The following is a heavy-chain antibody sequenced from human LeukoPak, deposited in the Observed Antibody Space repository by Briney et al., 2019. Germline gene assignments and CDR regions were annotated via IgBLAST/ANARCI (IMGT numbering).Heavy chain of an antibody. CDR3: GRGRGGRWLQMFNY. D-gene: IGHD5-24*01. J-gene: IGHJ4*02. CDR1: GGSFSGYY. Sequence: SETLSLTCAVYGGSFSGYYWSWIRQPPGKGLEWIGEINHSGSTNYNPSLKSRVTTSVDKSKNQFSLKLSSVTAAGTAVYYCGRGRGGRWLQMFNYWGQGTLVTVSS. V-gene: IGHV4-34*01. CDR2: INHSGST.